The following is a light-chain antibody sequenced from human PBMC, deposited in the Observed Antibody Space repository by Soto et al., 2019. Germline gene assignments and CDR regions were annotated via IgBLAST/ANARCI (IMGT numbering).Light chain of an antibody. J-gene: IGKJ4*01. CDR1: QSVRSN. CDR2: DAS. V-gene: IGKV3-15*01. Sequence: ETVMTQSPATLSVSPGERATLSCRASQSVRSNLAWYQQKPGQAPRLLIKDASTRAAGISARFSGSGSGTEFTLTISSLQSEDFAVYYCHQYDSWPPAFGGGTKVEIK. CDR3: HQYDSWPPA.